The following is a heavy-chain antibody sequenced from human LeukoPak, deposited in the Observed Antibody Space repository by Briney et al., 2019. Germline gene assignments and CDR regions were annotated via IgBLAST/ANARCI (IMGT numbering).Heavy chain of an antibody. CDR1: GYSISSGYY. CDR3: ARDLLHYYDSSGLIDY. CDR2: IYHSGST. Sequence: SETLSLTCTVSGYSISSGYYWGWIRQPPGRGLEWIGSIYHSGSTYYNPSLKSRVTISVDTSKTQFSLKLSSVTAADTAVYYCARDLLHYYDSSGLIDYWGQGTLVTVSS. J-gene: IGHJ4*02. D-gene: IGHD3-22*01. V-gene: IGHV4-38-2*02.